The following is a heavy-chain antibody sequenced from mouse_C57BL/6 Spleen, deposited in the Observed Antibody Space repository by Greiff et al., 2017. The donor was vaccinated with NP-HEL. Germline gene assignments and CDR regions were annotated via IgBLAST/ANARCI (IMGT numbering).Heavy chain of an antibody. V-gene: IGHV5-17*01. CDR2: ISSGSSTI. CDR1: GFTFSDYG. J-gene: IGHJ4*01. D-gene: IGHD2-1*01. CDR3: ARGDIYYGNYDAMDY. Sequence: DVMLVESGGGLVKPGGSLKLSCAASGFTFSDYGMHWVRQAPEKGLEWVAYISSGSSTIYYADTVKGRFTISRDNAKNTLFLQMTSLRSEDTAMYYCARGDIYYGNYDAMDYWGQGTSVTVSS.